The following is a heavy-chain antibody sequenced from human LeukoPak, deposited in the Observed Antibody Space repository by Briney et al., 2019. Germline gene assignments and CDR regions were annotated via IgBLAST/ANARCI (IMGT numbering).Heavy chain of an antibody. V-gene: IGHV3-30*02. CDR2: IRYDGSNK. CDR3: AKSGYDFGGWFDP. D-gene: IGHD5-12*01. Sequence: GGSLRLSCAASGFTFSSYGMHWARQAPGKGLEWVAFIRYDGSNKYYADSVKGRFTISRDNSKNTLYLQMNSLRAEDTAVYYCAKSGYDFGGWFDPWGQGTLVTVSS. J-gene: IGHJ5*02. CDR1: GFTFSSYG.